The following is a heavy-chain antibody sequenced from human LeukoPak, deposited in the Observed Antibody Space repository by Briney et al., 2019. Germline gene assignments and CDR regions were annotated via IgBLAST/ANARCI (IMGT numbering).Heavy chain of an antibody. Sequence: GGSLRLSCAAPGFTFSSYEMNWVRQAPGKGLEWVSYISSSGTTIYYADSVKGRFTISRDNAKNSLYLQMSSLRAEDTAVYYCARVLPYGSGIQDHWGQGTLVTVSS. CDR2: ISSSGTTI. CDR1: GFTFSSYE. J-gene: IGHJ4*02. CDR3: ARVLPYGSGIQDH. D-gene: IGHD3-10*01. V-gene: IGHV3-48*03.